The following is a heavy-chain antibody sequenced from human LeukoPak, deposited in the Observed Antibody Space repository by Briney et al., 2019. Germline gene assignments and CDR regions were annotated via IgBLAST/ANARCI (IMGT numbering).Heavy chain of an antibody. D-gene: IGHD2-8*01. CDR2: ISWDGGST. CDR1: GFTFDDYA. CDR3: AKDYCTNGVCYVFDY. J-gene: IGHJ4*02. Sequence: GGSLRLSCAASGFTFDDYAMHWVRQAPGKGLEWVSLISWDGGSTYYADSVKGRFTISRDNSNNSLYLQMNSLRAEDTALYYCAKDYCTNGVCYVFDYWGQGTLVTVSS. V-gene: IGHV3-43D*04.